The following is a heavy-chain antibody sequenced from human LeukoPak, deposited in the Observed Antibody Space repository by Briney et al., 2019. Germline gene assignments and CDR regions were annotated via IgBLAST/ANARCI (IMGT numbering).Heavy chain of an antibody. CDR1: GFTFNNYA. CDR2: ISGSGGTT. V-gene: IGHV3-23*01. J-gene: IGHJ6*02. Sequence: GGPLRLSCAASGFTFNNYAMNWVRQAPGKGLEWVSVISGSGGTTYYADSVKGRFTISRDSSKNTLYLQMSSLRAEDTAEYYCAKVSGGGLYYDGMDVWGQGTTVTDSS. CDR3: AKVSGGGLYYDGMDV. D-gene: IGHD1-14*01.